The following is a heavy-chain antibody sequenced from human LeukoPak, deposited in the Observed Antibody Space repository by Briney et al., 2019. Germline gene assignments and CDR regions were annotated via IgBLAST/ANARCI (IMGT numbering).Heavy chain of an antibody. CDR1: GFTFSSYW. V-gene: IGHV3-74*01. J-gene: IGHJ4*02. CDR2: INSDGSST. CDR3: ARVRFLGVVPSHLDY. D-gene: IGHD3-16*01. Sequence: PGGSLRLSCAASGFTFSSYWMYWVRQAPGKGLAWVSRINSDGSSTSYADSVKGRFTISRDNAKNTLYLQMNSLRAEDTAVYYCARVRFLGVVPSHLDYWGQGTLVTVSS.